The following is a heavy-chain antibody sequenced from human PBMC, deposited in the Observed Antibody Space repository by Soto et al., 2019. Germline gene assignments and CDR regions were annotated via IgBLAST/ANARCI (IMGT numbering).Heavy chain of an antibody. CDR1: GFTFSSYS. CDR3: ARDRLGSEWLFEPIDAFDI. V-gene: IGHV3-21*01. Sequence: GGSLRLSCAASGFTFSSYSMNWVRQAPGKGLEWVSSISSSSSYIYYADSVKGRFTISRDNAKNSLYLQMNSLRAEDTAVYYCARDRLGSEWLFEPIDAFDIWGQGTMVTVSS. J-gene: IGHJ3*02. CDR2: ISSSSSYI. D-gene: IGHD3-3*01.